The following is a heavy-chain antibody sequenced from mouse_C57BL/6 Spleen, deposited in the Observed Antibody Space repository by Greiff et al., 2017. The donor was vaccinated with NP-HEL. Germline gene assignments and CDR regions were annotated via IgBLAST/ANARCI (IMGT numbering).Heavy chain of an antibody. CDR1: GFTFSSYA. V-gene: IGHV5-9-1*02. J-gene: IGHJ4*01. CDR2: ISSGGDYI. CDR3: TRKAFYYGNYYAMDY. D-gene: IGHD2-1*01. Sequence: EVKLMESGEGLVKPGGSLKLSCAASGFTFSSYAMSWVRQTPEKRLEWVAYISSGGDYIYYADTVKGRFTISRDNARNTLYLQMSSLKSEDTAMYYCTRKAFYYGNYYAMDYWGQGTSVTVSS.